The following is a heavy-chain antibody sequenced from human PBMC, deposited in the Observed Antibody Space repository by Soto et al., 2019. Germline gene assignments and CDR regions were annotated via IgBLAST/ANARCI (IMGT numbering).Heavy chain of an antibody. D-gene: IGHD6-13*01. V-gene: IGHV1-46*01. J-gene: IGHJ6*02. Sequence: ASVKVSCKASGYTFTSYYIHWVRQAPVQWLEWMGIINPRGGITTYAQKFQGRLTMTGDTSTSTVYMELSSLTSEDTAMYHCASSPAYGSSWYGIPPDLSHGMDVWGQGTTVTVSS. CDR3: ASSPAYGSSWYGIPPDLSHGMDV. CDR1: GYTFTSYY. CDR2: INPRGGIT.